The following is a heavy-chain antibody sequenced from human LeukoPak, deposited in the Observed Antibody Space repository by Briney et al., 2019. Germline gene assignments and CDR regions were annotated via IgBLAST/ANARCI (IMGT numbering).Heavy chain of an antibody. CDR3: ARGRRIAAAGLYYFDY. D-gene: IGHD6-13*01. Sequence: SGGSLRLSCAASGFTFDDYGMSWVRQAPGKGLEWVSSISSSSSYIYYADSVKGRFTISRDNAKNSLYLQMNSLRAEDTAVYYCARGRRIAAAGLYYFDYWGQGTLVTVSS. J-gene: IGHJ4*02. CDR2: ISSSSSYI. V-gene: IGHV3-21*01. CDR1: GFTFDDYG.